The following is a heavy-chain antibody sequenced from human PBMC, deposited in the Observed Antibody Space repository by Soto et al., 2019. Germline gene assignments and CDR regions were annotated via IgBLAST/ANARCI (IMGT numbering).Heavy chain of an antibody. D-gene: IGHD1-7*01. CDR1: GESFSGYY. J-gene: IGHJ6*02. CDR2: VDHRGST. Sequence: PSETLSLTCVVSGESFSGYYWSCIRQTPGMGLEWIGEVDHRGSTTYNPSLKNRASISIDSSKNLFSLELTSVTAADTALYFCARYEYGNSLYGVDVWGQGTRVTVSS. V-gene: IGHV4-34*01. CDR3: ARYEYGNSLYGVDV.